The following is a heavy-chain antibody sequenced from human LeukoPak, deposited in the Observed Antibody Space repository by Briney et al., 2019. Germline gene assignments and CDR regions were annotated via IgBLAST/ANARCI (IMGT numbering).Heavy chain of an antibody. V-gene: IGHV4-30-4*08. CDR2: IYYSGST. D-gene: IGHD1-26*01. J-gene: IGHJ4*02. CDR3: AREGRDSGSTGFDY. Sequence: PSETLSLTCTVFYGSFSGYYWSWIRQPPGKGLEWIGYIYYSGSTYYNPSLKSRVTISVDTSKNQFSLKLSSVTAADTAVYYCAREGRDSGSTGFDYWGQGTLVTVSS. CDR1: YGSFSGYY.